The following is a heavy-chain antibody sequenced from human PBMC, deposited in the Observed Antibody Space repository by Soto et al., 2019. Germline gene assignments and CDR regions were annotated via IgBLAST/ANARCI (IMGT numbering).Heavy chain of an antibody. J-gene: IGHJ6*02. D-gene: IGHD3-10*01. CDR1: VGSISSSNW. CDR2: IYHSGST. CDR3: ARDLRASGSYGMDV. V-gene: IGHV4-4*02. Sequence: PSETLSLTCAVSVGSISSSNWLSWVRQPPGKGLEWIGEIYHSGSTNYNPSLKSRVTISVDKSKNQFSLKLSSVTAADTAVYYCARDLRASGSYGMDVWGQGTTVTVSS.